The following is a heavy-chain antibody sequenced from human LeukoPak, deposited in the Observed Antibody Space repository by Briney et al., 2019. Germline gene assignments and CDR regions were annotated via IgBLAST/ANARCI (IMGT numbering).Heavy chain of an antibody. J-gene: IGHJ4*02. CDR3: ARGRGYSYGYALKTTPEDDY. Sequence: ASVKVSCKASGYTFTGYYMHWLRQAPGQGLEWMGRINPNSGGTNYAQKFQGRVTMTRDTSISTAYIELSRLRSDDTAVYYCARGRGYSYGYALKTTPEDDYWGQGTLVTVSS. CDR2: INPNSGGT. CDR1: GYTFTGYY. V-gene: IGHV1-2*06. D-gene: IGHD5-18*01.